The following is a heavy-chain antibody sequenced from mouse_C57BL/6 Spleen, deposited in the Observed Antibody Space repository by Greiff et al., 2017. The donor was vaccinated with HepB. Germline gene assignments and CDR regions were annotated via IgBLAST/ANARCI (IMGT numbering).Heavy chain of an antibody. J-gene: IGHJ3*01. CDR1: GFTFSSYA. D-gene: IGHD2-3*01. V-gene: IGHV5-4*03. CDR2: ISDGGSYT. CDR3: ARPGYDGTGIAY. Sequence: EVKLMESGGGLVKPGGSLKLSCAASGFTFSSYAMSWVRQTPEKRLEWVATISDGGSYTYYPDNVKGRFTISRDNAKNNRYLQMSHLKSEDTAMYYCARPGYDGTGIAYWGQGTLVTVSA.